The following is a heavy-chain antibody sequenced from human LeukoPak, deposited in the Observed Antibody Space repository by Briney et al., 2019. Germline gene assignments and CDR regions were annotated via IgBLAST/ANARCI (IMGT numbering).Heavy chain of an antibody. J-gene: IGHJ2*01. Sequence: SVKVSCKASGGTFSSYAISWVRQAPGQGLEWMGGIIPIFGTANYAQKFQGRVTITADESTSTAYMELSSLRSEDTAVYYCARNIAVAPGYWVWYFDIWGRGTLVTVSS. CDR3: ARNIAVAPGYWVWYFDI. D-gene: IGHD6-19*01. CDR2: IIPIFGTA. V-gene: IGHV1-69*13. CDR1: GGTFSSYA.